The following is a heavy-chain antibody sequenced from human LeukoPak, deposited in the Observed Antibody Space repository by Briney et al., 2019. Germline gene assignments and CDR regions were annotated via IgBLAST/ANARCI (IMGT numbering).Heavy chain of an antibody. CDR1: GFTFSSYA. D-gene: IGHD3-22*01. V-gene: IGHV3-64D*09. Sequence: PGGSLRLSCSASGFTFSSYAMHWVRQAPGRGLEYVSGIPTNGGAADYADSVKGRFTIYRDISKNTLYLHLSSLRPEDTAVYYCVRGLYHDSSGYFPYWGQGTLVTVSS. CDR3: VRGLYHDSSGYFPY. CDR2: IPTNGGAA. J-gene: IGHJ4*02.